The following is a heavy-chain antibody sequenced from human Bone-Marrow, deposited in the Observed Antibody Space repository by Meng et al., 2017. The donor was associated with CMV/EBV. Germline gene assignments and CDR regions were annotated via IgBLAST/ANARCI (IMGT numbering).Heavy chain of an antibody. V-gene: IGHV3-21*01. CDR2: ISSSSSYI. J-gene: IGHJ4*02. CDR1: GFTFSSYS. CDR3: ARDPGVGATPSYFDY. D-gene: IGHD1-26*01. Sequence: GGSLRLSCAASGFTFSSYSMNWVRQAPGKGLEWVSSISSSSSYIYYADSVKGRFTISRDNAKNSLYLQMNSLRAEDTAVYYCARDPGVGATPSYFDYWGQGTLVIVSS.